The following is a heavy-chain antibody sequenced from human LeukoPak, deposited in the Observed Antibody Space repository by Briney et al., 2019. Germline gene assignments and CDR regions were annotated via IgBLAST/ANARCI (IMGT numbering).Heavy chain of an antibody. V-gene: IGHV3-23*01. CDR3: ARGKYDSSPFLQH. Sequence: GGSLRLSCTASGFTFSSYAMSWVRQAPGKGLEWVSAISGSGGSTDYADSVKGRITISRDNSKNTLYLQMNSLRAEDTAVYYCARGKYDSSPFLQHWGQGTLVTVSS. CDR2: ISGSGGST. CDR1: GFTFSSYA. D-gene: IGHD3-22*01. J-gene: IGHJ1*01.